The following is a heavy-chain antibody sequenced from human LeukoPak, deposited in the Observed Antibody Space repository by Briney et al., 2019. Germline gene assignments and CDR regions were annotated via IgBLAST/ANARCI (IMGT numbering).Heavy chain of an antibody. CDR1: GFTLSDYY. CDR3: ARETVAGTFDQ. V-gene: IGHV3-11*01. Sequence: GGSLRLSCGVGGFTLSDYYISWIRQAPGKGLKWVSDFSSRDGTIHFADSVRGRFTISWDNAKNSLYLQMNSLRVDDTAVYYCARETVAGTFDQWGQGTLVTVSS. J-gene: IGHJ4*02. CDR2: FSSRDGTI. D-gene: IGHD6-19*01.